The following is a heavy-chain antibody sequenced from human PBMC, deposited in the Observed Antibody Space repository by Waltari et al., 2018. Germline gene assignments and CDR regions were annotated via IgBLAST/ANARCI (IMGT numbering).Heavy chain of an antibody. D-gene: IGHD6-13*01. CDR1: GYTFTSYA. J-gene: IGHJ6*02. Sequence: QVQLVQSGSELKKPGASVKVSCKASGYTFTSYAMNWVRQAPGQGLEWMGRINTNTGNPTYAQGFTGRFVFSLDTSVSTAYLQISSLKAEDTAVYYCAGLPGIAAAGTDGYYYYYYGMDVWGQGTTVTVSS. V-gene: IGHV7-4-1*02. CDR3: AGLPGIAAAGTDGYYYYYYGMDV. CDR2: INTNTGNP.